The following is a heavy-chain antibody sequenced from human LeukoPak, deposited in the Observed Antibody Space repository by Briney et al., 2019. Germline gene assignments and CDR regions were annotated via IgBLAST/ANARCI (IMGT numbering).Heavy chain of an antibody. J-gene: IGHJ5*02. CDR2: IIPIFGTA. Sequence: SVKVSCKASGGTFSSYAISWVRQAPGQGLEWMGGIIPIFGTANYAQKFQGRVTITTDESTSTAYMELSSLRSEDTAVYYCARDRSTLYSNYEDNWFDPWGRATLVTVSS. D-gene: IGHD4-11*01. CDR1: GGTFSSYA. V-gene: IGHV1-69*05. CDR3: ARDRSTLYSNYEDNWFDP.